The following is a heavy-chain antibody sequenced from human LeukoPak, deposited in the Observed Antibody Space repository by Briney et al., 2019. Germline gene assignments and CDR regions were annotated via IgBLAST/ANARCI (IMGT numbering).Heavy chain of an antibody. CDR2: IYYSGST. Sequence: SETLSLTCTVSGGSISSSSYYWGWIRQPPGKGLEWIGSIYYSGSTYYNPSPKSRVTISVDTSKNQFSLKLSSVTAADTAVYYCARQVGDFWSGYYPYNWFDPWGQGTLVTVSS. V-gene: IGHV4-39*01. CDR3: ARQVGDFWSGYYPYNWFDP. J-gene: IGHJ5*02. D-gene: IGHD3-3*01. CDR1: GGSISSSSYY.